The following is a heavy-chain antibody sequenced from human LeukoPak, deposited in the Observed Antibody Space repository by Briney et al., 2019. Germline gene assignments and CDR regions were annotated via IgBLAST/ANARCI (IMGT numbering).Heavy chain of an antibody. CDR2: IYPGDSDT. J-gene: IGHJ3*02. CDR3: ARRYYYDTSSDAFDI. D-gene: IGHD3-22*01. V-gene: IGHV5-51*01. CDR1: GYNFTSYW. Sequence: GASLKISCQGFGYNFTSYWIGWVRQLPGKGQEWMGIIYPGDSDTRYSPSFQGRVTISADKSISTAYLQWSSLKASDTATFYCARRYYYDTSSDAFDIWGQGTMVTVSS.